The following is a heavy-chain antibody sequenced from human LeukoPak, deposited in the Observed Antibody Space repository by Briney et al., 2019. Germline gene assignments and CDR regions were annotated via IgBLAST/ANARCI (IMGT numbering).Heavy chain of an antibody. CDR1: GGSITNYC. CDR3: ARRGQGYCSSIRCYLPLEY. Sequence: SETLSLTCTVSGGSITNYCWNWMRQSPGKGLEWIGYFCTSANTYYNPSLKTRVTISVDTSKSQVSLRLSSVTAADTAVYYCARRGQGYCSSIRCYLPLEYWGQGTLVTVSS. CDR2: FCTSANT. D-gene: IGHD2-2*01. V-gene: IGHV4-4*08. J-gene: IGHJ4*02.